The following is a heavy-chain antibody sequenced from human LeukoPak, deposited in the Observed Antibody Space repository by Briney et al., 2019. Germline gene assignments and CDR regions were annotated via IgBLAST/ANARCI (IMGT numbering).Heavy chain of an antibody. CDR3: AKGYGSGSYGPSYYFDY. Sequence: GGSLRLSCAASGFTFSSYAMSWVRQAPGKGLEWVSGSGSGGTIYYADSVKGRFTISRDNSKNTLYLQMNSLRAEDTAVYYCAKGYGSGSYGPSYYFDYWGQGTLVTVSS. J-gene: IGHJ4*02. CDR2: SGSGGTI. V-gene: IGHV3-23*01. CDR1: GFTFSSYA. D-gene: IGHD3-10*01.